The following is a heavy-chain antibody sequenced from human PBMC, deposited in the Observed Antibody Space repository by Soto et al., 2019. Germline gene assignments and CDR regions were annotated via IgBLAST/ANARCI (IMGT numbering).Heavy chain of an antibody. Sequence: GESLKISCKASGYSFTSYWIGWVRQKPGKGLEGMGIILPGDADTRYSPSFEGHVTISADRSTNTAFLHLRSLEASATATYFCARQGFSKHYFYEADVWGQGTTVTVSS. J-gene: IGHJ6*02. D-gene: IGHD5-12*01. CDR1: GYSFTSYW. V-gene: IGHV5-51*01. CDR2: ILPGDADT. CDR3: ARQGFSKHYFYEADV.